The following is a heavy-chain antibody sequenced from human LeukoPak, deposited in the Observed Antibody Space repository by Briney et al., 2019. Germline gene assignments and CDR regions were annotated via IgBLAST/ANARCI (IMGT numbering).Heavy chain of an antibody. CDR2: MNPNSGNT. D-gene: IGHD3-22*01. Sequence: ASVKVSCKASGYTFTSYDINWVRQATGQGLEWMGWMNPNSGNTGYAQKFQGRVTMTRNTSISTAYMELSSLRSEDTAVYYCAREVTSYHEKKKYYYDSSGNWFDPWGQGTLVTVSS. CDR1: GYTFTSYD. V-gene: IGHV1-8*01. CDR3: AREVTSYHEKKKYYYDSSGNWFDP. J-gene: IGHJ5*02.